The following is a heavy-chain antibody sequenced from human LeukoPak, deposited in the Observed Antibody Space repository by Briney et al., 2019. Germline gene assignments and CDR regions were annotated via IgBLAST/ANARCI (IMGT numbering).Heavy chain of an antibody. CDR1: GYTFTSYG. CDR2: ISAYNGNT. CDR3: ARAKSGYFDWLSYFDY. V-gene: IGHV1-18*04. J-gene: IGHJ4*02. Sequence: GASVTVSCKASGYTFTSYGISWVRQAPGQGLEWMGWISAYNGNTNYAQKLQGRVTMTTDTSTSTAYMELRSLRSDDTAVYYCARAKSGYFDWLSYFDYWGQGTLVTVSS. D-gene: IGHD3-9*01.